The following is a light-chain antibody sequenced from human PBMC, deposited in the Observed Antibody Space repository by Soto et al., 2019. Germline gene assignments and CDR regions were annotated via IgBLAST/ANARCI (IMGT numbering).Light chain of an antibody. J-gene: IGKJ2*01. Sequence: DIVLTQSPGTLSLSPGERATLSCRASQTVDSNFLAWYQQKPGQAPRLLIYAASTRATGIPDRFSGSGSGTDFTLKISRVEVEDVGVYYCMQATQFPHTFGQGTKLEI. V-gene: IGKV3-20*01. CDR3: MQATQFPHT. CDR1: QTVDSNF. CDR2: AAS.